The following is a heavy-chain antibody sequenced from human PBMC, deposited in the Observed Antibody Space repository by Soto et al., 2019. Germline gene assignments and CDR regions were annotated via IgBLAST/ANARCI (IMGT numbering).Heavy chain of an antibody. V-gene: IGHV3-23*01. CDR3: AKDRPSIAARTDAFDI. D-gene: IGHD6-6*01. CDR2: ISGSGGST. CDR1: GFTFSSYA. J-gene: IGHJ3*02. Sequence: EVQLLESGGGLVQPGGSLRLSCAASGFTFSSYAMSWVRQAPGKGLEWVSAISGSGGSTYYADSVKGRFTISRDNSKNTQYLQMNSLRAEDTAVYYCAKDRPSIAARTDAFDIWGQGTMVTVSS.